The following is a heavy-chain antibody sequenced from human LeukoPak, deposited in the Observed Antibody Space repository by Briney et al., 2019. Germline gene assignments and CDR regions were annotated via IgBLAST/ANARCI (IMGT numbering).Heavy chain of an antibody. Sequence: GASVKVSCKASGHTFTAYYMFWVRQAPGQGLEWMGRIIPILGIANYAQKFQGRVTITADKSTSTAYMELSSLRSEDTAVYYCALTGYYPPYYYYGMDVWGQGTTVTVSS. J-gene: IGHJ6*02. CDR1: GHTFTAYY. D-gene: IGHD3-9*01. V-gene: IGHV1-69*10. CDR3: ALTGYYPPYYYYGMDV. CDR2: IIPILGIA.